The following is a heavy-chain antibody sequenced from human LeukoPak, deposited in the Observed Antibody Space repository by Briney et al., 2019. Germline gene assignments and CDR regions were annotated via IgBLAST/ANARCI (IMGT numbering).Heavy chain of an antibody. Sequence: GGSLRLSCAASGFTFSSYWMSWVRQAPGKGLEWVANIKQDGSEKYYVDSVKGRFTISRDNAKNSLYLQMNSLRAEDTAVYYCSRGATNCSGGSCYSDKYDFDYWGQGTLVTVSS. J-gene: IGHJ4*02. CDR2: IKQDGSEK. V-gene: IGHV3-7*01. D-gene: IGHD2-15*01. CDR3: SRGATNCSGGSCYSDKYDFDY. CDR1: GFTFSSYW.